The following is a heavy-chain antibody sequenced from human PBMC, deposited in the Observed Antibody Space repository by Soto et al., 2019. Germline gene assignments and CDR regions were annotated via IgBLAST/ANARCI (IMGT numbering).Heavy chain of an antibody. D-gene: IGHD3-9*01. CDR1: GFTFSSYA. Sequence: PGGSLRLSCAASGFTFSSYAMSWVRQAPGKGLEWVSAISGSGGSTYYADSVKGRFTISRDNSKNTLYLQMNSLRAEDTAVYYCAKDGLGTRYFDWQWDAFDIWGQGTMVTVSS. V-gene: IGHV3-23*01. J-gene: IGHJ3*02. CDR2: ISGSGGST. CDR3: AKDGLGTRYFDWQWDAFDI.